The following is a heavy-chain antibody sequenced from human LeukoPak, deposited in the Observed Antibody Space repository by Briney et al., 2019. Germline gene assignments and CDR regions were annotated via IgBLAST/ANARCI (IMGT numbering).Heavy chain of an antibody. J-gene: IGHJ4*02. CDR2: ISSSGRSI. CDR1: GITFSSYE. D-gene: IGHD6-19*01. V-gene: IGHV3-48*03. CDR3: ARAAYGSGWYYFDY. Sequence: PGESLRLSCAASGITFSSYEMNWVRQPPGKGLEWVSYISSSGRSISYAYSVKGRFTISRDNAKNSLYLQMNSLRADDTAVYYCARAAYGSGWYYFDYWGQGTLVTVSS.